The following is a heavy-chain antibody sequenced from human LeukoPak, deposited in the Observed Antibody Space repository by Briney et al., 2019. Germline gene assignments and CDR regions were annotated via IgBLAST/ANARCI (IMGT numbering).Heavy chain of an antibody. Sequence: GKSLRLSCAASGFTFSGFGMHWVRQAPGKGLEWVAVIWYDGSNKYYADSVKGRFTISRDNPKDTLYVQMNSLRAEDTAVYYCARGRGADYGGNSGYFDYWGQGTLVTVSS. D-gene: IGHD4-23*01. J-gene: IGHJ4*02. V-gene: IGHV3-33*01. CDR2: IWYDGSNK. CDR1: GFTFSGFG. CDR3: ARGRGADYGGNSGYFDY.